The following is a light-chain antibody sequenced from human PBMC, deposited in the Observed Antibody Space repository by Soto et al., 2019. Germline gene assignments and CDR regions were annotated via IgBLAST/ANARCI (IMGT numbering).Light chain of an antibody. CDR3: HQYSNTFRT. Sequence: EILLTQSPGTLSLSPGERATLSCRASQSVSSSYLAWYQQKPGQAPRLLIYGASSRATGIPDRFSGSGSGTEFTLTISNLQAEDSAVYHCHQYSNTFRTFGQGTKV. CDR2: GAS. CDR1: QSVSSSY. J-gene: IGKJ1*01. V-gene: IGKV3-20*01.